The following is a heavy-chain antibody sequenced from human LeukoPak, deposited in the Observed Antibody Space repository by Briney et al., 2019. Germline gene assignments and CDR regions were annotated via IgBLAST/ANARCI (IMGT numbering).Heavy chain of an antibody. D-gene: IGHD7-27*01. Sequence: ASVEVSCKASGYTFSSYYIHWLRQAPGEGLEWMGIINPGRGNTNYAQKFQGKVALTRDTSTSTVYMELSSLRSEDTAVYYCARDRDWGSSDPFDYWGQGTLVTVSS. CDR3: ARDRDWGSSDPFDY. CDR2: INPGRGNT. CDR1: GYTFSSYY. J-gene: IGHJ4*02. V-gene: IGHV1-46*01.